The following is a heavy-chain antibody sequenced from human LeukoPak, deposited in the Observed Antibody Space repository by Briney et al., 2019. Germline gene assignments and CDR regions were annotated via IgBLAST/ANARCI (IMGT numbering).Heavy chain of an antibody. D-gene: IGHD2-15*01. Sequence: VASVKVSCKASGYTFTNYGISWVRQAPGQGLEWMGWISAYNGNTNYAQNVQGRVTMTTDTSTSTAYMELRSLRSDDTAVYYCARRSSPQSQASCTGGNCYYYYFDYWGQGTPVTVSS. CDR1: GYTFTNYG. CDR3: ARRSSPQSQASCTGGNCYYYYFDY. J-gene: IGHJ4*02. V-gene: IGHV1-18*01. CDR2: ISAYNGNT.